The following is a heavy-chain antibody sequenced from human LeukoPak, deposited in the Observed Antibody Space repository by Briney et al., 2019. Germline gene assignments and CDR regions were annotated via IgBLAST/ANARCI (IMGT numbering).Heavy chain of an antibody. J-gene: IGHJ4*02. V-gene: IGHV1-8*01. D-gene: IGHD2-21*02. CDR3: ARTPPKGDIDY. CDR1: GYTFINYD. Sequence: ASVKVSCKASGYTFINYDINWVRQATGQGLEWLGWMSASSGNTGYAQKFQGRVSMTRATSISTAYLELSSLTFKDTAVYYCARTPPKGDIDYWGQGTLVTVSS. CDR2: MSASSGNT.